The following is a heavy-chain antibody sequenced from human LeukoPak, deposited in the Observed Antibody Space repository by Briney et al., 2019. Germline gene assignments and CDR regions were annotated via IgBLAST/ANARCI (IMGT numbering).Heavy chain of an antibody. CDR1: GHPISGYY. D-gene: IGHD1-26*01. CDR3: ARRGGSHRYFDY. V-gene: IGHV4-4*07. CDR2: IYASRST. J-gene: IGHJ4*02. Sequence: WDPLSLTCTVSGHPISGYYWRWIRQPAGKGLEGIGRIYASRSTNYTRSLRSRVTMSVDTSKSQFSLTLSSVTAADTAVYCCARRGGSHRYFDYWGQGALVTVSS.